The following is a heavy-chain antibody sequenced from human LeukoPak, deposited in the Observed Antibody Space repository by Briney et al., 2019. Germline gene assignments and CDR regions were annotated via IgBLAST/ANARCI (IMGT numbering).Heavy chain of an antibody. CDR2: ISYDGSNK. V-gene: IGHV3-30*03. Sequence: PGGSLRLSCAASGFTFSSYGMHWVRQAPGKGLEWVAVISYDGSNKYYADSVKGRFTISRDNAKNSLYLQMNSLRAEDTAVYYCARQRGAAAGPTSVDYWGQGTLVTVSS. D-gene: IGHD6-13*01. CDR1: GFTFSSYG. CDR3: ARQRGAAAGPTSVDY. J-gene: IGHJ4*02.